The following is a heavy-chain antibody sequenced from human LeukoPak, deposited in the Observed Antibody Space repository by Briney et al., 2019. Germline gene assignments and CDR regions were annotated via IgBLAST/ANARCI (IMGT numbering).Heavy chain of an antibody. Sequence: SETLSLTCTVSGGSISSYYWSWIRQPPGKGLEWIGYIYYSGSTNYNPSLKSRVTISVDTSKNQFSLKLSSVTATDTAVYYCARDLVVPAARAVSFSDYYMDVWGKGTTVPVSS. J-gene: IGHJ6*03. CDR2: IYYSGST. CDR3: ARDLVVPAARAVSFSDYYMDV. CDR1: GGSISSYY. V-gene: IGHV4-59*01. D-gene: IGHD2-2*01.